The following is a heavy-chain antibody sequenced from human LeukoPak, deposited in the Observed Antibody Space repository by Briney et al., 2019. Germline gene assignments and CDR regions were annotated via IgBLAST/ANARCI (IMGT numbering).Heavy chain of an antibody. CDR2: IYYSGST. CDR3: ARAGSYYANNNWFDP. CDR1: GFTFSSYA. Sequence: PGGSLRLSCAASGFTFSSYAMSWVRQPPGKGLEWIGYIYYSGSTNYNPSLKSRVTISVDTSKNQFSLKLSSVTAADTAVYYCARAGSYYANNNWFDPWGQGTLVTVSS. V-gene: IGHV4-59*01. J-gene: IGHJ5*02. D-gene: IGHD1-26*01.